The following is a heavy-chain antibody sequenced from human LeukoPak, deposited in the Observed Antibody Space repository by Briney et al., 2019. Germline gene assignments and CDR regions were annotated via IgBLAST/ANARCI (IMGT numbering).Heavy chain of an antibody. D-gene: IGHD5-18*01. CDR2: IPYDGANK. CDR1: GFTFSSYG. V-gene: IGHV3-30*02. Sequence: GGSLRLSCAASGFTFSSYGFHWVRQAPGKGLEWVTSIPYDGANKNYVDSVKGRFTISRDNSKNTLYLLMNSLRVEDTAVYYCAKDSESSYSYVDYWGPGTLVTVSS. CDR3: AKDSESSYSYVDY. J-gene: IGHJ4*02.